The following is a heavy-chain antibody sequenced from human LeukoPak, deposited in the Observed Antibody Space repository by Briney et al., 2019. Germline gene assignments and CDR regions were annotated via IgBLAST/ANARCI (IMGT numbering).Heavy chain of an antibody. Sequence: SETLSLTCTVSGGSIRSTSYYWGWIRQPPGKGLEWLGSVHHSGSTYDNPSLKSRVTISVDTSKNQFSLKLISVTAADTAVYYCARRSIVAGRGRFDPWGQGTLVTVSS. CDR2: VHHSGST. CDR1: GGSIRSTSYY. D-gene: IGHD6-19*01. V-gene: IGHV4-39*01. J-gene: IGHJ5*02. CDR3: ARRSIVAGRGRFDP.